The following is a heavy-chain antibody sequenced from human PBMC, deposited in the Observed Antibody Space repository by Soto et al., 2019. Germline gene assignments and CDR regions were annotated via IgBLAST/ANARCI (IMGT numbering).Heavy chain of an antibody. CDR2: IRSEGCSYAT. V-gene: IGHV3-73*02. Sequence: EVQLVESGGGLVQPGGSLKVSCAASGFTFSDSTIHWVRQASGKGLEWVGRIRSEGCSYATVCAASVKDRFTISRDDSKNTADLQRNSLKVEDSAVYYCSRCAGSYWRAVGGEGSAFTVSS. J-gene: IGHJ6*04. D-gene: IGHD3-10*02. CDR3: SRCAGSYWRAV. CDR1: GFTFSDST.